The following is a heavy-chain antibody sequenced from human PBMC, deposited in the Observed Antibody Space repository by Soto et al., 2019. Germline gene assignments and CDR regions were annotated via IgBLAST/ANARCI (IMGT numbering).Heavy chain of an antibody. CDR2: IIPIFGTA. CDR3: ASSGYCSGGSCYSVSFDY. D-gene: IGHD2-15*01. CDR1: GGTFSSYA. Sequence: ASVKVSCKASGGTFSSYAMSWVRQAPGQGLEWMGGIIPIFGTANYAQKFQGRVTITADESTSTAYMELSSLRSEDTAVYYCASSGYCSGGSCYSVSFDYWGQGTLVTVSS. J-gene: IGHJ4*02. V-gene: IGHV1-69*13.